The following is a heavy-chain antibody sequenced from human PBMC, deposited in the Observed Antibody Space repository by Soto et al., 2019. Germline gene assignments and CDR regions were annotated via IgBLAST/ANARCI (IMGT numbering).Heavy chain of an antibody. Sequence: PGGSLRLSCAVSGFTIYNYGMHWVRQAPGKGLEWVAALSGDGNNKYYAGCVRGRFVISRDNSKKTLFLEMNSLTAEDTSIYYCAKDYDFWSAYPTLRNRSDPWGQGTLVTVSS. J-gene: IGHJ5*02. CDR3: AKDYDFWSAYPTLRNRSDP. CDR2: LSGDGNNK. V-gene: IGHV3-30*18. CDR1: GFTIYNYG. D-gene: IGHD3-3*01.